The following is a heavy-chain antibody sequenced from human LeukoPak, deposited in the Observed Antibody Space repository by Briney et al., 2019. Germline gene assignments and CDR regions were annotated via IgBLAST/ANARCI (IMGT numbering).Heavy chain of an antibody. CDR1: GFTFSSYA. D-gene: IGHD3-9*01. Sequence: GGSLRLSCAASGFTFSSYAMHWVRQAPGKGLEWVAVISYDGSNKSYADSVKGRFTISRDNSKNTLYLQMNSLRAEDTAVYYCARDAYDILTGYVGYYYGMDVWGQGTTVTVSS. CDR2: ISYDGSNK. CDR3: ARDAYDILTGYVGYYYGMDV. J-gene: IGHJ6*02. V-gene: IGHV3-30-3*01.